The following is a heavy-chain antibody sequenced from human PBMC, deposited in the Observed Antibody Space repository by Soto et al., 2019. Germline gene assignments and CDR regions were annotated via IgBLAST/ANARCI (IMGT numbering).Heavy chain of an antibody. CDR2: ISPYDGNT. CDR3: ARDDTGVALDS. J-gene: IGHJ4*02. D-gene: IGHD5-18*01. V-gene: IGHV1-18*01. CDR1: GYTFITYG. Sequence: QVQLVQSGAEVKKPGASVKVSCRASGYTFITYGINWVRQAPGQGLEWIGWISPYDGNTHYGQNLQGRVSMTTDPFTGTAYMELRSLRSDDKAVYYCARDDTGVALDSWGQGTLVTVSS.